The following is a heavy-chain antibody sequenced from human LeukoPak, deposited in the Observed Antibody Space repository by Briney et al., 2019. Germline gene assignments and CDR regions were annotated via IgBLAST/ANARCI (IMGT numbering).Heavy chain of an antibody. CDR1: GYTFTSYD. Sequence: ASVKVSCKASGYTFTSYDINWVRQATGQGLEWMGWMNPNSGNTGYAQKFQGRVTITRNTSISTAYMELSSLRSEDTAVYYCARGPDASDSSLGDIWGQGTMVTVSS. CDR3: ARGPDASDSSLGDI. D-gene: IGHD3-22*01. J-gene: IGHJ3*02. V-gene: IGHV1-8*03. CDR2: MNPNSGNT.